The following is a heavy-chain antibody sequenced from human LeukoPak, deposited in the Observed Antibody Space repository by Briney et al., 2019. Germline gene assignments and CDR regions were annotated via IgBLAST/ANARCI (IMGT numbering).Heavy chain of an antibody. D-gene: IGHD3-22*01. Sequence: SETLSLTCAVYGGSFSGYYWSWIRQPPGKGLEWIGEINHSGSTNYNPSLKSRVTISVDTSKNQFSLKLSSVTAADTAVYYCARDTYYYDSSGYCGSWFDPWGQGTLVTVSS. CDR3: ARDTYYYDSSGYCGSWFDP. J-gene: IGHJ5*02. CDR2: INHSGST. V-gene: IGHV4-34*01. CDR1: GGSFSGYY.